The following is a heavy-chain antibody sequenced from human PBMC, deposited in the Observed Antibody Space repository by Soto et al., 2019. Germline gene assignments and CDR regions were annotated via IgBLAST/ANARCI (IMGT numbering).Heavy chain of an antibody. D-gene: IGHD6-19*01. V-gene: IGHV4-39*01. J-gene: IGHJ4*02. CDR2: IYYSGST. CDR1: GGSISSSSYY. CDR3: ARQGWGPVSAVDY. Sequence: SETLSLTCTVSGGSISSSSYYWGWIRQPPGKGLEWIGSIYYSGSTYYNPSLKSRVTISVDTSKNQFSLKLSSVTAADTAVYYCARQGWGPVSAVDYWGQGTLVTVSS.